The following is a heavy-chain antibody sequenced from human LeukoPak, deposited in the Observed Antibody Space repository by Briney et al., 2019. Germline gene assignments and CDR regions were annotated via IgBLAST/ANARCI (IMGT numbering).Heavy chain of an antibody. Sequence: SETLSLTCTVSGGSISSGGYYWSWFRQHPGKGLEWIGYIYYSGSTYYNPSLKSRVTISVDTSKNQFSLKLSSVTAADTAVYYCARSIGLLPFDYWGQGTLVTVSS. D-gene: IGHD3-22*01. CDR3: ARSIGLLPFDY. J-gene: IGHJ4*02. CDR2: IYYSGST. V-gene: IGHV4-31*03. CDR1: GGSISSGGYY.